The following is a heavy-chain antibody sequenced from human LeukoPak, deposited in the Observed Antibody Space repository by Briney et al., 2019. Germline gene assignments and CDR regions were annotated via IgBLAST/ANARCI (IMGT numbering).Heavy chain of an antibody. CDR2: IYSGGST. V-gene: IGHV3-66*02. Sequence: PGGSLRLSCAASGFTVSSNYMSWVRQAPGKGLGWVSVIYSGGSTYYADSVKGRFTISRDNSKNTLYLQMNSLRAEDTAVYYCARDQEVIAVAGRRYYCYGMDVWGQGTTVTVSS. D-gene: IGHD6-19*01. J-gene: IGHJ6*02. CDR3: ARDQEVIAVAGRRYYCYGMDV. CDR1: GFTVSSNY.